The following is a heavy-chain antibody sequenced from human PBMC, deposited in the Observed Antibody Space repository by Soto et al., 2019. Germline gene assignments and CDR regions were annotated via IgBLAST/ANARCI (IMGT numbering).Heavy chain of an antibody. CDR1: GGSISGYY. CDR2: IYYSGST. Sequence: PSETLSLTCTVSGGSISGYYWNWIRQPPGKGLEWIGYIYYSGSTNYNPSLKSRVTISVDTSKSQFSLKLSSVTAADTALYYCARGEAVSGSDAFDIWGQGTMVTVAS. V-gene: IGHV4-59*01. CDR3: ARGEAVSGSDAFDI. D-gene: IGHD1-26*01. J-gene: IGHJ3*02.